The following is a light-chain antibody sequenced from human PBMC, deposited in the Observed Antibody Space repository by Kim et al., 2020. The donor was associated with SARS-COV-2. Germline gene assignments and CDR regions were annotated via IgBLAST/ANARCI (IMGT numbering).Light chain of an antibody. V-gene: IGKV1-39*01. CDR3: QQSYNTPRT. CDR1: QNINNF. CDR2: AAS. J-gene: IGKJ1*01. Sequence: DIEMTQSPSSLSASVGDRVTVTCRASQNINNFLNWYQQKPGKAPEVLIYAASNLQSGVPSRFSGSGSGTDFTLTINSLQPEDFVTYYCQQSYNTPRTFGQGTKVDIK.